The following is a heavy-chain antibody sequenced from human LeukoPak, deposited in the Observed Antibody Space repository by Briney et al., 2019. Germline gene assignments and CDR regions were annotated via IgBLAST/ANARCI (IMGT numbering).Heavy chain of an antibody. V-gene: IGHV4-59*01. Sequence: SETLSLTCTVSGDSISSYYWSWIRQPPGKGLEWIGYIYYSGSTNYNPSLKSRVTISVDTSKNQFSLKLSSVTAADTAVYYCARGYSSSSLGWFDPWGQGTLVTVSS. CDR3: ARGYSSSSLGWFDP. D-gene: IGHD6-6*01. CDR2: IYYSGST. J-gene: IGHJ5*02. CDR1: GDSISSYY.